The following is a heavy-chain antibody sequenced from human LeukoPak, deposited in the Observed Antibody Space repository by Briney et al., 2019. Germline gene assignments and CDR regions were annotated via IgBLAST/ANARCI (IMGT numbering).Heavy chain of an antibody. V-gene: IGHV4-59*08. CDR3: ARHLTGEEWFDP. Sequence: SETLSLTCTVSGGSISSYYWSWIRQPPGKGLEWIGYIYYSGSTNYNPSLKSRVTISVDTSKNQFSLKLSSVTAADTAVYYCARHLTGEEWFDPWGQGTLVTVSS. D-gene: IGHD7-27*01. J-gene: IGHJ5*02. CDR2: IYYSGST. CDR1: GGSISSYY.